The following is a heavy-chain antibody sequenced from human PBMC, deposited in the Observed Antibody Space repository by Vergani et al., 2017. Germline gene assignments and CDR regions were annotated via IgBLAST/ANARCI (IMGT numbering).Heavy chain of an antibody. CDR3: AKLHTYRWQFSFDV. D-gene: IGHD2-8*02. J-gene: IGHJ2*01. Sequence: QVQLVQSGAEVKKPGSSVKVSCKASGGTFSSYAISWVRQAPGQGLEWMGGIIPIFGTANYAQKFQGRVTITADESTSTAYMELSSLRSDDTAVYFCAKLHTYRWQFSFDVWGRGTHVTVSS. CDR2: IIPIFGTA. CDR1: GGTFSSYA. V-gene: IGHV1-69*01.